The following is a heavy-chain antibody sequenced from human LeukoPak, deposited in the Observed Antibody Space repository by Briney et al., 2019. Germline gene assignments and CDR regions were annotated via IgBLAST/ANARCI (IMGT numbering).Heavy chain of an antibody. V-gene: IGHV3-23*01. CDR2: ISGSGGST. CDR3: AKDITVIKDIDY. J-gene: IGHJ4*02. Sequence: GGSLRLSCAASGFTFRNYAMSWVRQAPGKGLEWVSTISGSGGSTYYADSMKGRFTISRDNSKNMLYLQMNSLRAEDTAVYYCAKDITVIKDIDYWGQGTPATVSS. CDR1: GFTFRNYA. D-gene: IGHD4-11*01.